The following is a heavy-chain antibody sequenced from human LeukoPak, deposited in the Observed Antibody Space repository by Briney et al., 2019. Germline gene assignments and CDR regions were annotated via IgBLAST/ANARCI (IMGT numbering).Heavy chain of an antibody. Sequence: GGSLRLSCTVSGFTVSSNSMRWVRQAPGKGLEWVSFIYSSVTHYSDSVKGRFTISRDNSRNTLFLQMNSLRAEDTAVYYCARRAGAYSHPYDYWGQGTLVTVSS. CDR1: GFTVSSNS. CDR2: IYSSVT. V-gene: IGHV3-53*01. CDR3: ARRAGAYSHPYDY. J-gene: IGHJ4*02. D-gene: IGHD4/OR15-4a*01.